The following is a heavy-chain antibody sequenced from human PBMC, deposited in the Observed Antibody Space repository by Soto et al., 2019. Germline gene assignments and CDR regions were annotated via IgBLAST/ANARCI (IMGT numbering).Heavy chain of an antibody. CDR1: GYTHTELS. Sequence: ASVKVSCAVSGYTHTELSMHWVRQAPGKGLEWMGGFDPEDGETICAQKFQGRVTMTEDTSTDTAYMELSSLRSEDTAVYYCATGIQLWLYAFDIWGQGTMVTVSS. J-gene: IGHJ3*02. CDR3: ATGIQLWLYAFDI. V-gene: IGHV1-24*01. CDR2: FDPEDGET. D-gene: IGHD5-18*01.